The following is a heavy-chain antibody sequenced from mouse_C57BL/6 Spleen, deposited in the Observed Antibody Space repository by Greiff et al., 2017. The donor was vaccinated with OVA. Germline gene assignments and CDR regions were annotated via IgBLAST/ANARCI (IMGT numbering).Heavy chain of an antibody. CDR3: TRDAGTGPLFAY. J-gene: IGHJ3*01. V-gene: IGHV5-9-1*02. D-gene: IGHD4-1*01. CDR2: ISSGGDYI. CDR1: GFTFSSYA. Sequence: EVQVVESGEGLVKPGGSLKLSCAASGFTFSSYAMSWVRQTPEKRLEWVAYISSGGDYIYYADTVKGRFTISRDNARNTLYLQMSSLKSEDTAMYYCTRDAGTGPLFAYWGQGTLVTVSA.